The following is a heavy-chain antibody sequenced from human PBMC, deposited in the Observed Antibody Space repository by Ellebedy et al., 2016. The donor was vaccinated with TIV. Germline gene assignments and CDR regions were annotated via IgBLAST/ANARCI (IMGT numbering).Heavy chain of an antibody. V-gene: IGHV6-1*01. Sequence: SQTLSLTCAISGDSVSSNRAAWNWIRQSPSRGLEWLGRTYYRSKLYNDYAVSVKGRITVNPDTSKNQFSQQLNSVTPEDTAVYYCARNGALAGDGEVDVWGQGTTVTVSS. CDR3: ARNGALAGDGEVDV. CDR2: TYYRSKLYN. D-gene: IGHD3-10*01. CDR1: GDSVSSNRAA. J-gene: IGHJ6*02.